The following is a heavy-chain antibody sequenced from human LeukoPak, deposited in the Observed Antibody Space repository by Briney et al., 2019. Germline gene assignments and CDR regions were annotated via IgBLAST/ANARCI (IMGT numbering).Heavy chain of an antibody. J-gene: IGHJ5*02. CDR2: IYYSGST. CDR1: GGSISSHY. Sequence: SETLSLTCTVSGGSISSHYWSWIRQPPGKGLEWIGYIYYSGSTNYNPSLKSRVTISVDTSKNQFSLKLSSVTAADTAVYYCARSPNYYDNSGFWFDPWGQGTLVTVSS. D-gene: IGHD3-22*01. V-gene: IGHV4-59*11. CDR3: ARSPNYYDNSGFWFDP.